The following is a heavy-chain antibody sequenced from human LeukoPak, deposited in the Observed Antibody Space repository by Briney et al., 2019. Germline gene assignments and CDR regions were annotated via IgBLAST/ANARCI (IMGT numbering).Heavy chain of an antibody. J-gene: IGHJ4*02. CDR2: ISYDGSNK. CDR1: GFTFSNYG. D-gene: IGHD5-18*01. V-gene: IGHV3-30*18. Sequence: PGGSLRLSCAASGFTFSNYGMHWVRQAPGKGLEWVAVISYDGSNKHYADPVKGRFTISRDNSKNTLYLQMNSLRAEDTAIYYCAKGRSLGYSYGLLDYWGQGTLVTVSS. CDR3: AKGRSLGYSYGLLDY.